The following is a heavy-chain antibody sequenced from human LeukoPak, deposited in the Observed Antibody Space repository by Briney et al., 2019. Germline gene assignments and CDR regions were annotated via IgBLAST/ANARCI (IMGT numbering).Heavy chain of an antibody. CDR2: IYYSGST. V-gene: IGHV4-39*01. CDR1: GGSISSSSYY. D-gene: IGHD2-21*02. Sequence: SETLSLTCTVSGGSISSSSYYWGWIRQPPGKGLEWIGSIYYSGSTYYNPSLKSRVTISVDTSKNHFSLKLSSVTAADTAVYYCAKSGYCGGDCYYAFDIWGQGTMVTVSS. J-gene: IGHJ3*02. CDR3: AKSGYCGGDCYYAFDI.